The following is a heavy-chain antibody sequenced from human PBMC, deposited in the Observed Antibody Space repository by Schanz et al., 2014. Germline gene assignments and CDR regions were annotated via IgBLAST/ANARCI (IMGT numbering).Heavy chain of an antibody. J-gene: IGHJ4*02. CDR1: GFSFGNYG. D-gene: IGHD2-8*02. Sequence: EVQLVESGGGLIQPGGSLRLSCAASGFSFGNYGMSWVRQAPGKGLEWVSGFDAHDGRAYYADSVKGRFTISRDNFKGALYLQMSSLRAEDTAVYYCAKSLESCPGGRCSRGYFDYWGQGTLVTVSS. CDR2: FDAHDGRA. CDR3: AKSLESCPGGRCSRGYFDY. V-gene: IGHV3-23*04.